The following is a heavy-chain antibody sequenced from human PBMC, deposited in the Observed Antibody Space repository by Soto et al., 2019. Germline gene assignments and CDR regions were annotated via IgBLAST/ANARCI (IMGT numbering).Heavy chain of an antibody. CDR2: ISYDGSNK. CDR3: ARDGVVVITYLYAFDI. V-gene: IGHV3-30-3*01. D-gene: IGHD3-22*01. J-gene: IGHJ3*02. Sequence: QVQLVESGGGVVQPGRSLRLSCAASGFTFSSYAMHWVRQAPGQGLEWVAVISYDGSNKYYADSVKGRFTISRDNSKNTLYLQMNSLRAEDTAVYYCARDGVVVITYLYAFDIWGQGTMVTVSS. CDR1: GFTFSSYA.